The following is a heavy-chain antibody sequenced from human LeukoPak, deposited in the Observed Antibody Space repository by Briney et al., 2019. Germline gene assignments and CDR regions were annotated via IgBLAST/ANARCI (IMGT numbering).Heavy chain of an antibody. J-gene: IGHJ4*02. CDR2: IIPIFGTA. CDR3: ARGLLYDFRGETSLDY. Sequence: ASVKVSCKASGGTFSSYAISWVRQAPGQGLEWMGGIIPIFGTANYAQKFQGRVTITTDESTSTAYMELSSLRSEDTAVYYCARGLLYDFRGETSLDYWGQGTLVTVSS. D-gene: IGHD3-3*01. V-gene: IGHV1-69*05. CDR1: GGTFSSYA.